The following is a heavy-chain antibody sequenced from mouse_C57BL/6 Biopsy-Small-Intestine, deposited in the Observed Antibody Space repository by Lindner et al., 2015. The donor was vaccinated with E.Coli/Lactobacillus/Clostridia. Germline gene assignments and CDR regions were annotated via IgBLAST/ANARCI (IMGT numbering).Heavy chain of an antibody. CDR3: ARKDYGNYHDY. J-gene: IGHJ2*01. CDR1: GYAFTNYL. D-gene: IGHD2-1*01. Sequence: VQLQESGAELVRPGTSVKVSCKASGYAFTNYLIGWVKQRPGQGLEWIGVINPGSGGTNYNEKFKGKATLTADKSSSTAYMQLSSLTSEDSAVYFCARKDYGNYHDYWGQGTTLTVSS. CDR2: INPGSGGT. V-gene: IGHV1-54*01.